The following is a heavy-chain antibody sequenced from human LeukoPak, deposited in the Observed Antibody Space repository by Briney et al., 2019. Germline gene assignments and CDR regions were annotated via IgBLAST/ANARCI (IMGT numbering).Heavy chain of an antibody. CDR3: TKGDYLGSGNSYTFDY. D-gene: IGHD3-10*01. V-gene: IGHV3-23*01. CDR2: VTSGVTT. J-gene: IGHJ4*02. Sequence: GGSVRLSCAASGFTFSSYAMSWVRQAPGKGLQWVSAVTSGVTTYYADSVKGRFTISRDNSKSTLYLQMSSLRADDTAVYYCTKGDYLGSGNSYTFDYWGQGTLVTVSS. CDR1: GFTFSSYA.